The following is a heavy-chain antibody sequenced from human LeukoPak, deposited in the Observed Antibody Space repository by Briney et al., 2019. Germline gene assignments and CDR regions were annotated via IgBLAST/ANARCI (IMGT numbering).Heavy chain of an antibody. CDR2: IKQDGSEK. CDR1: GFTFSSYW. CDR3: ARDHGYDLWSGYLD. J-gene: IGHJ4*02. Sequence: GGSLRLSCAASGFTFSSYWMSWVRQAPGKGLEWVAIIKQDGSEKYYVDSVKGQFTISRDNAKNSLYLQMNSLRAEDTAVYYCARDHGYDLWSGYLDWGQGALVTVSS. D-gene: IGHD3-3*01. V-gene: IGHV3-7*03.